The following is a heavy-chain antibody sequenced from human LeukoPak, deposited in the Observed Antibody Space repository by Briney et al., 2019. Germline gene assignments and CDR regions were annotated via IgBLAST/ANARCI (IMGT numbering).Heavy chain of an antibody. V-gene: IGHV4-59*12. Sequence: TSETLSLTCTVSGGSISSYYWSWIRQPPGKGLEWIGYIYYSGSTNYNPSLKSRVTISVDTSKNQFSLKLSSVTAADTAVYYCARDPRRRAAFDIWGQGTMVTVSS. CDR3: ARDPRRRAAFDI. J-gene: IGHJ3*02. CDR2: IYYSGST. CDR1: GGSISSYY.